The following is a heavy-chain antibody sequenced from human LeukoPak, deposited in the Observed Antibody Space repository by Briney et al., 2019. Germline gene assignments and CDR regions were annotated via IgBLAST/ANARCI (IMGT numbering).Heavy chain of an antibody. CDR2: IIPIFGTA. CDR3: ARGADRVAAAGPPRWDAFDI. J-gene: IGHJ3*02. D-gene: IGHD6-13*01. Sequence: GASVKVSRKASGGTFSSYAISWVRQAPGQGLEWMGGIIPIFGTANYAQKFQGRVTITTDESTSTAYMELSSLRSEDTAVYYCARGADRVAAAGPPRWDAFDIWGQGTMVTVSS. CDR1: GGTFSSYA. V-gene: IGHV1-69*05.